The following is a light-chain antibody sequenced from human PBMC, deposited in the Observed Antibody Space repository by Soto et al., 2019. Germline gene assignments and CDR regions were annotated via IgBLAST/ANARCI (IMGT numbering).Light chain of an antibody. J-gene: IGKJ1*01. CDR2: GAS. CDR3: QHYNDWGWT. V-gene: IGKV3-15*01. CDR1: QSISSK. Sequence: EIVMTQSPATLSVSPGEGATLSCRASQSISSKLAWYQQKRGQAPRLLIYGASTRATGVPARFSGSGSGTEFTLTISSRQSEDLSVYYCQHYNDWGWTFGQGTKGEIK.